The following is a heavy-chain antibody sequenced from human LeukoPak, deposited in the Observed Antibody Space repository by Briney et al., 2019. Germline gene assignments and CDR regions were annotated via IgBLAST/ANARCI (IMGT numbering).Heavy chain of an antibody. CDR2: ISSSGGST. CDR3: AKDHDFWSGYYISGWFDP. CDR1: GFTFSRNA. V-gene: IGHV3-23*01. Sequence: GGSLRLSCAASGFTFSRNAMSWVRQAPGKGLEWVSAISSSGGSTDYADSVKGRFTISRDNSKNTLYLQMNSLRAEDTAVYYCAKDHDFWSGYYISGWFDPWGQGILVTVSS. D-gene: IGHD3-3*01. J-gene: IGHJ5*02.